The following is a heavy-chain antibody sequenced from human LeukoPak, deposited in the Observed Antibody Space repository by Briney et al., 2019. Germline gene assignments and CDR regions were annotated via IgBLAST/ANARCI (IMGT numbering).Heavy chain of an antibody. D-gene: IGHD1-26*01. CDR2: IWSDASEK. J-gene: IGHJ4*02. CDR1: GFTFSTYC. V-gene: IGHV3-33*03. Sequence: GRSLSLFCAASGFTFSTYCMHWARQAPGRGLEWVAIIWSDASEKYYGDSVKGRFTISRDNSNNTVSLQMNSLRAEDTAVYCCARLGSGTYNFQLGGQGTLVTVSS. CDR3: ARLGSGTYNFQL.